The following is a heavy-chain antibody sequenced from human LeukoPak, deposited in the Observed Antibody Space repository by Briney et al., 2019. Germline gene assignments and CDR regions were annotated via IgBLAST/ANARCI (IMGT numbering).Heavy chain of an antibody. CDR1: GFTFSSYE. V-gene: IGHV3-48*03. J-gene: IGHJ4*02. Sequence: PGGSLRLSCAASGFTFSSYEMNWVRQAPGKGLEWVSYISSSGSTIYYADSVKGRFTISRDNAKNSLYLQMNSLRAEDTAVYYCAREIRYCSGSKCYLSDYWGQGTLVTVSS. CDR3: AREIRYCSGSKCYLSDY. CDR2: ISSSGSTI. D-gene: IGHD2-15*01.